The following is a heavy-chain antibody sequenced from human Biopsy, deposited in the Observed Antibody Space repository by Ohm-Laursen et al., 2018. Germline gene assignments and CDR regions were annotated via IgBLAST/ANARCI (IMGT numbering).Heavy chain of an antibody. J-gene: IGHJ4*02. CDR2: INTSGPTT. V-gene: IGHV1-46*01. D-gene: IGHD4-17*01. CDR3: ARNTGRYGDLYYFDY. Sequence: EPSVKVSCKVSGHTFTIYYIHCVRQAPGQGLEWLGMINTSGPTTSYTQIFQGRLTMTRDTSKSTVYMELSSMRSADTAVYFCARNTGRYGDLYYFDYWGQGTLVTVSS. CDR1: GHTFTIYY.